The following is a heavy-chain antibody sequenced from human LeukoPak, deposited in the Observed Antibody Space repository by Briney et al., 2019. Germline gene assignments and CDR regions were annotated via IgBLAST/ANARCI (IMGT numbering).Heavy chain of an antibody. Sequence: GGSLRLSCAASGFTFSSYSMNWVRQAPGKGLEWVSSISSSSSYIYYADSVKGRFTISRDNAKNSLYLQMNSQRAEDTAVYYCARDNHLQWLPDYWGQGTLVTVSS. D-gene: IGHD5-12*01. J-gene: IGHJ4*02. CDR3: ARDNHLQWLPDY. CDR2: ISSSSSYI. CDR1: GFTFSSYS. V-gene: IGHV3-21*01.